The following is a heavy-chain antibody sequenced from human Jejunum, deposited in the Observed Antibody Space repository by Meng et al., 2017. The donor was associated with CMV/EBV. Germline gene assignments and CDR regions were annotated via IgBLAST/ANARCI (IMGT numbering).Heavy chain of an antibody. D-gene: IGHD3-3*01. CDR3: ARERFLEWFPNWFDP. CDR1: SISSGDYY. V-gene: IGHV4-30-4*08. J-gene: IGHJ5*02. Sequence: SISSGDYYWSWIRQPPGKGLEWIGYIYYSGSTYYNPSLKSRVTISVDTSKNQFSLKLSSVTAADTAVYYCARERFLEWFPNWFDPWGQGTLVTVSS. CDR2: IYYSGST.